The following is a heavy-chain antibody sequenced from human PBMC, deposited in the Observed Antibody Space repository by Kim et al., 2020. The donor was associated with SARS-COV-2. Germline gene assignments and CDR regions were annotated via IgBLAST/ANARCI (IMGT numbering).Heavy chain of an antibody. CDR1: GFTFSSYS. J-gene: IGHJ5*02. Sequence: GGSLRLSCAASGFTFSSYSMNWVRQAPGRGLEWVSYISSSSSTIYYADSVKGRFTISRDNAKNSLHLQMNSLRDEDTAVYYCASMWGQWYAGNWFDPWGQGTLVTVSS. V-gene: IGHV3-48*02. D-gene: IGHD6-19*01. CDR2: ISSSSSTI. CDR3: ASMWGQWYAGNWFDP.